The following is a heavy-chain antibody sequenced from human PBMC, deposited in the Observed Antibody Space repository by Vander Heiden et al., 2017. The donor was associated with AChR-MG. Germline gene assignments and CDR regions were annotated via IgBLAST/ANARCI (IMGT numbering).Heavy chain of an antibody. CDR1: GFTFRSYG. V-gene: IGHV3-30*18. J-gene: IGHJ5*02. D-gene: IGHD6-13*01. CDR3: AKDLFLRSSSWRNWFDP. CDR2: ISYDGSNK. Sequence: QVQLVESGGGVVQPGRPLRLSCAASGFTFRSYGMHWVRQAPGKGLEWVAVISYDGSNKYYADSVKGRFTISRDNSKNTLYLQMNSLRAEDTAVYYCAKDLFLRSSSWRNWFDPWGQGTLVTVSS.